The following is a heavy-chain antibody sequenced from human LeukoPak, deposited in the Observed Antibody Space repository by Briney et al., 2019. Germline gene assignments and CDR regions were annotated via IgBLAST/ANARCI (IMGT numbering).Heavy chain of an antibody. V-gene: IGHV4-30-4*01. CDR1: GGSISSGDYY. J-gene: IGHJ4*02. CDR2: IYYCGST. Sequence: NPSETLSLTCTVSGGSISSGDYYWSWIRQPPGKGPRRIAYIYYCGSTYYNPSLKSRVTISLDTSKNQLSLNLSSVTAADTAVYYCARGPVYSGTFFDYWGQGTLVTVSS. CDR3: ARGPVYSGTFFDY. D-gene: IGHD1-26*01.